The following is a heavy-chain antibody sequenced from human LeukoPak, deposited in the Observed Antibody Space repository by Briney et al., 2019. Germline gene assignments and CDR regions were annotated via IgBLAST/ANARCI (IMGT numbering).Heavy chain of an antibody. J-gene: IGHJ4*02. D-gene: IGHD1-26*01. Sequence: GGSLRLSCAASRFTFSTYSMTWVRQAPGKGLEWVSSISSSSSYIYYADSVKGRFTISRDNAKNSLYLQMNSLRAEDTAVYYCARDSGSYYWGQGTLVTVSS. CDR2: ISSSSSYI. V-gene: IGHV3-21*01. CDR1: RFTFSTYS. CDR3: ARDSGSYY.